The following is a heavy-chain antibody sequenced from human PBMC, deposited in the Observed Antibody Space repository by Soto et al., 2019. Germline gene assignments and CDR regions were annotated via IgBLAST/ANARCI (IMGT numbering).Heavy chain of an antibody. J-gene: IGHJ4*02. Sequence: ASVKVSCKASGYTFTSYGIRWVRQAPGQGLEWMGWISVYNGENHFEQKFQGRVPVTTDTSTSTAYMDLRTLRSDDTAMYYCARGGAARHFDFWGQGTPVTVSS. D-gene: IGHD6-6*01. V-gene: IGHV1-18*04. CDR1: GYTFTSYG. CDR3: ARGGAARHFDF. CDR2: ISVYNGEN.